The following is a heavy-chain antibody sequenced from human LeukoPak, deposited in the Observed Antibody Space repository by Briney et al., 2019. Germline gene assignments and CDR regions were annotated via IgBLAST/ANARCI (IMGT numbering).Heavy chain of an antibody. CDR1: GYSFTSYW. D-gene: IGHD6-13*01. CDR3: ARLGSDIPAAPTGWFDP. J-gene: IGHJ5*02. CDR2: IYPGDSDT. V-gene: IGHV5-51*01. Sequence: GESLKISCKGSGYSFTSYWIGWVRQMPGKGLEWMGIIYPGDSDTRYSPSFQGQVTISADKSITTAYLQWSSLKASDTAMYYCARLGSDIPAAPTGWFDPWGQGTLVTVSS.